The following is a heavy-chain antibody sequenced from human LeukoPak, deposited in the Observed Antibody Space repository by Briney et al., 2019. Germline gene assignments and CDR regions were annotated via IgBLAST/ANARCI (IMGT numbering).Heavy chain of an antibody. Sequence: SETLSLTCTVSGGSININTYYWGWIRQPPGKGLEWIGSIYYSGSTYYNPSLKSRVTISVDTSKNQFSLKLSSVTAADTAVYYCARASHGWYFDLWGRGTLVTVSS. V-gene: IGHV4-39*07. J-gene: IGHJ2*01. CDR3: ARASHGWYFDL. D-gene: IGHD6-6*01. CDR2: IYYSGST. CDR1: GGSININTYY.